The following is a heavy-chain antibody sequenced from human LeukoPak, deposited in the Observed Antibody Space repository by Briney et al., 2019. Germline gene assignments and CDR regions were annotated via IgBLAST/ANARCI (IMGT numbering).Heavy chain of an antibody. J-gene: IGHJ4*02. CDR2: ISGSGGTT. CDR1: GFTFGSYA. D-gene: IGHD4-17*01. CDR3: TYGDYVRGRFDY. V-gene: IGHV3-23*01. Sequence: PGGSLRLSCAGSGFTFGSYAMSWVRQAPGKGLEWVSGISGSGGTTYYADSVKGRLTISRDNSKNTLSLQMNSLRADDTAVYYCTYGDYVRGRFDYWGQGTLVTVSS.